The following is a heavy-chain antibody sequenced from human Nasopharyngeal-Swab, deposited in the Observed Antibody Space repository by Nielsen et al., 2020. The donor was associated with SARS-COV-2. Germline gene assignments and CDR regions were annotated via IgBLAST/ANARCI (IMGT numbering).Heavy chain of an antibody. V-gene: IGHV4-59*01. CDR3: ARDQRGSGWYSWSQGLDY. D-gene: IGHD6-19*01. Sequence: RQAPGKGLEWIGYIYDSGSTNYNPSLKSRVTISVDTSKNQFSLKLSSVTAADTAVYYCARDQRGSGWYSWSQGLDYWGQGTLVTASS. CDR2: IYDSGST. J-gene: IGHJ4*02.